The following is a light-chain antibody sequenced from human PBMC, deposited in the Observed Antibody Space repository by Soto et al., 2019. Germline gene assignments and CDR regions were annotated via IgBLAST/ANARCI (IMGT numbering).Light chain of an antibody. CDR1: TGAVTSNHH. J-gene: IGLJ2*01. CDR2: DTS. Sequence: QSVVTQEPSLTVSPGGTVTLTCGSSTGAVTSNHHPYWFQQKAGQAPRTLIYDTSNKHSWTPARFSGSLLGDKAALTLSGAQPEDEAQYYGLLSYSAARVFGGGTKLTVL. V-gene: IGLV7-46*01. CDR3: LLSYSAARV.